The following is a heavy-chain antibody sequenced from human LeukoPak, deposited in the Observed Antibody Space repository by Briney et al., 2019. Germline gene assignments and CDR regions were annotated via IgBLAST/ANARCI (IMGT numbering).Heavy chain of an antibody. D-gene: IGHD2-8*02. V-gene: IGHV1-18*01. CDR2: ISAYNGNT. CDR3: ARDRGKSRDTWWVIDY. Sequence: VASVTVSCKASGYTFTSYGISWVRQAPGQGGEWMGWISAYNGNTNYAQKLQGRVTMTTDTSTSTAYMELRSLRSDDTAVYYCARDRGKSRDTWWVIDYWGQGTLVTVSS. J-gene: IGHJ4*02. CDR1: GYTFTSYG.